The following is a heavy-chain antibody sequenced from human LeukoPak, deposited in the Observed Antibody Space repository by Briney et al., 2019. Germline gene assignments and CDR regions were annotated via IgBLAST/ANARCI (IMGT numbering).Heavy chain of an antibody. J-gene: IGHJ4*02. D-gene: IGHD6-13*01. CDR3: AKTLASIAAAGNDY. V-gene: IGHV1-8*01. CDR2: MNPNSGNT. Sequence: ASVKVSCKASGYTFTSYDINWVRQATGQGLEWMGWMNPNSGNTGYAQKFQGRVTMTRNTSISTAYMELSSLRSEDTAVYYCAKTLASIAAAGNDYWGQGTLVTVSS. CDR1: GYTFTSYD.